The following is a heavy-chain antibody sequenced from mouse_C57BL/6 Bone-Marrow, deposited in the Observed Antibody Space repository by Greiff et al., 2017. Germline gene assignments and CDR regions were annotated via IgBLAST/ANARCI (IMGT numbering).Heavy chain of an antibody. CDR2: IYPRSGNT. D-gene: IGHD1-1*01. CDR3: ARTFITNFPYYYAMDY. J-gene: IGHJ4*01. V-gene: IGHV1-81*01. Sequence: VKLMESGAELARPGASVKLSCKASGYTFTSYGISWVKQRPGQGLEWIGEIYPRSGNTYYNEKFKGKATLTADKSSSTAYMELRSLTSEDSAVYFCARTFITNFPYYYAMDYWGQGTSVTVSS. CDR1: GYTFTSYG.